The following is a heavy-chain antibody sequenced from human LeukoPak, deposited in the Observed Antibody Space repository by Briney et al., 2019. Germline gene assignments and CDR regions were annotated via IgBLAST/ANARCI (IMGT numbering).Heavy chain of an antibody. Sequence: PGGSLRLSCAASGFTFSSYSMNWVRQAPRKGLKWVSSISSSSSYIYYADSVKGRFTISRDNAKNSLYLQMNSLRAEDTAVYYCARVLPSLAYYFDYWGQGTLVTVSS. CDR1: GFTFSSYS. CDR2: ISSSSSYI. J-gene: IGHJ4*02. CDR3: ARVLPSLAYYFDY. V-gene: IGHV3-21*01.